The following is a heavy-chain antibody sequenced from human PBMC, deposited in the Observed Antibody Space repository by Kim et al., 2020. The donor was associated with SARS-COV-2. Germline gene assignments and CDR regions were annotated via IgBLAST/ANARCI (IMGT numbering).Heavy chain of an antibody. D-gene: IGHD5-12*01. J-gene: IGHJ4*02. Sequence: TIYAQKFQGRVTMTEDTSTDTAYMELSSLRSEDTAVYYCATDHGFMVATDWGQGTLVTVSS. V-gene: IGHV1-24*01. CDR3: ATDHGFMVATD. CDR2: T.